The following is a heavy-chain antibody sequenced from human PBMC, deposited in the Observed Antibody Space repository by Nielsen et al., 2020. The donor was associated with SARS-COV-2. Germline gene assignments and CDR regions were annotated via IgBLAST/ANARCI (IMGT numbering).Heavy chain of an antibody. V-gene: IGHV4-31*03. CDR3: ARESSGYDHYNYGMDV. Sequence: SETLSLTCTVSGGSISSSGYYWSWIRHHPGKGLEWIGYIYFSGRTCYNPSLKSRVTISVDTSKNQFSLSLRSVTAADTAGYYCARESSGYDHYNYGMDVWGQGTTVTVSS. CDR1: GGSISSSGYY. CDR2: IYFSGRT. D-gene: IGHD5-12*01. J-gene: IGHJ6*02.